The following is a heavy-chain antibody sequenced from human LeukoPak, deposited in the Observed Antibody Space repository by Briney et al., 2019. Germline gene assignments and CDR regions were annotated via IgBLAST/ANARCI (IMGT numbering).Heavy chain of an antibody. CDR1: GYTFTDYY. Sequence: ASVKVSCKASGYTFTDYYMHWVRQAPGQGLEWLGWINSHSGATKYAPKFQGRVTMTRDTSIKTSYMELNTLRSDDTAVYYCARPPTGHYDYEVFDYWGQGTLVTVSS. CDR2: INSHSGAT. CDR3: ARPPTGHYDYEVFDY. J-gene: IGHJ4*02. D-gene: IGHD5-12*01. V-gene: IGHV1-2*02.